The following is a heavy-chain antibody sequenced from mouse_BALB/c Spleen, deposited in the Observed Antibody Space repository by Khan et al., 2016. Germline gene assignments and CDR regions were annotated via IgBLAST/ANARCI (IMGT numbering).Heavy chain of an antibody. D-gene: IGHD1-1*01. Sequence: QIQLVQSGPELKKPGKTVKISCKASGYTFTNYGMNWVKQAPGKGLKWMGWINTYSGESTYADDFKGRFAFSLETSANTAYLQLNNLKHEDTATKLGEGCRYYYGSSRYFDDWGAGTTVTVSS. CDR3: EGCRYYYGSSRYFDD. J-gene: IGHJ1*01. V-gene: IGHV9-3-1*01. CDR1: GYTFTNYG. CDR2: INTYSGES.